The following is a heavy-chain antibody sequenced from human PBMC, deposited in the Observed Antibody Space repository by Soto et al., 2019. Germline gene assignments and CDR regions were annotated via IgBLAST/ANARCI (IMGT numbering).Heavy chain of an antibody. V-gene: IGHV4-30-2*01. D-gene: IGHD4-17*01. J-gene: IGHJ2*01. CDR2: IFHSGSP. CDR1: GGSISSGNDS. Sequence: QLRLQESGSGLVKPSQTLSLTCAVSGGSISSGNDSWSWIRQPPGKGLEWIGYIFHSGSPYYNPSLKMRVTISVDRSKNQFSLRLSSVTAADTAVYYCARDLHDYGDWYFDLWGRGTLVTVSS. CDR3: ARDLHDYGDWYFDL.